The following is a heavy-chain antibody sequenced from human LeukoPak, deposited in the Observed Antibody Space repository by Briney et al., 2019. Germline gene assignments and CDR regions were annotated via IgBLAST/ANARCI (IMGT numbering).Heavy chain of an antibody. Sequence: SETLSLTCTVYGGSFSGYYWSWIRQPPGKGLEWIGEINHSGSTNYNPSLKSRVPISVGTSKNQFSLKLSSVTAADTAVYYCARSLGVYGPDWFDPWGQGTLVTVSS. D-gene: IGHD3-16*01. CDR3: ARSLGVYGPDWFDP. J-gene: IGHJ5*02. V-gene: IGHV4-34*01. CDR1: GGSFSGYY. CDR2: INHSGST.